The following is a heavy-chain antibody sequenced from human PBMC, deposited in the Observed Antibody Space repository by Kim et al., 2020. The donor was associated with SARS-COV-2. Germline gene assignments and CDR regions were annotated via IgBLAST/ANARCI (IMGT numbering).Heavy chain of an antibody. J-gene: IGHJ4*02. CDR3: ARGRDVDTGDFDY. D-gene: IGHD5-18*01. V-gene: IGHV4-34*01. CDR1: AGSFSGYY. CDR2: INHSGST. Sequence: SETLSLTCAVYAGSFSGYYWSWIRQPPGKGLEWIGEINHSGSTNYNPSLKSRVTISVDTSKNQFSLKLCSVTAADTAVYYCARGRDVDTGDFDYWGQGTL.